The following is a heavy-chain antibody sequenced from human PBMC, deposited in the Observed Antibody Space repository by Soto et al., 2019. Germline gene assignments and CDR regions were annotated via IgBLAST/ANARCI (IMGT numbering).Heavy chain of an antibody. Sequence: ESGGALVQPGRSLRLSCAASGFTFDDYAMHWVRQVLGKGLEWVSSISWNSGNMGYADSVKGRFTTSRDNAKNSLYLQMNSLRPEDTALYYCVRSKGGYSYGTPFDYWGQGTLVTVSS. CDR3: VRSKGGYSYGTPFDY. D-gene: IGHD5-18*01. J-gene: IGHJ4*02. V-gene: IGHV3-9*01. CDR2: ISWNSGNM. CDR1: GFTFDDYA.